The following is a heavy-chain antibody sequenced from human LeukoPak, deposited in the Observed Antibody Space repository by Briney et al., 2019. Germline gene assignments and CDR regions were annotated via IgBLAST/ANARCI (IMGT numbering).Heavy chain of an antibody. CDR1: GFTFSTYW. CDR3: ARDHGY. Sequence: PGGSLRLSCADSGFTFSTYWMHWVRQAPGKGLVWVSHINSDGSNINYADSVKGRFTISRDNAKNTLYLQMNSLRAEDTAVYYCARDHGYWGQGTLVTVSS. V-gene: IGHV3-74*01. CDR2: INSDGSNI. J-gene: IGHJ4*02.